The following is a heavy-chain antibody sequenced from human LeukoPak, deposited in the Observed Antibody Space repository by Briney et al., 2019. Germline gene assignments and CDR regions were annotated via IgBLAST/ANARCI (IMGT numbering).Heavy chain of an antibody. Sequence: GGSLRLSCAASGFTFSSFAMNWVRQAPGKGLEWVSAISGSGGSTYYADSVKGRFTISRDNSKNTLYLQMNSLRAEDTALYYCAKHTGSFDYWGQGTLVTVPS. CDR3: AKHTGSFDY. CDR2: ISGSGGST. J-gene: IGHJ4*02. V-gene: IGHV3-23*01. D-gene: IGHD3-10*01. CDR1: GFTFSSFA.